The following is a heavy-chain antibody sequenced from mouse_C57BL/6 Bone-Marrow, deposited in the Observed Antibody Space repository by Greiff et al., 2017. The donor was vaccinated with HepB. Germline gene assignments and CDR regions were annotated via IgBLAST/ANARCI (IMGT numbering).Heavy chain of an antibody. D-gene: IGHD1-1*01. CDR3: AKATTVVASYWYFDV. CDR1: GYSITSDY. Sequence: DVKLQESGPGLAKPSQTLSLTCSVTGYSITSDYWNWIRKFPGNKLEYMGYISYSGSTYYNPSLKSRISITRDTSKNQYYLQLNSVTTEDTATYYCAKATTVVASYWYFDVWGTGTTVTVSS. V-gene: IGHV3-8*01. CDR2: ISYSGST. J-gene: IGHJ1*03.